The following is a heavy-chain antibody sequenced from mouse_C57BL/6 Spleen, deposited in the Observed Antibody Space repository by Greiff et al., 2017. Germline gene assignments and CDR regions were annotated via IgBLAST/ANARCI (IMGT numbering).Heavy chain of an antibody. J-gene: IGHJ2*01. CDR2: IDPSDSYT. V-gene: IGHV1-59*01. CDR3: ASLYGSSPDYFDY. D-gene: IGHD1-1*01. Sequence: QVQLQQPGAELVRPGTSVKLSCKASGYTFTSYWMHWVKQRPGQGLAWIGVIDPSDSYTTYNQKFKGKATLTVDTSSSTAYMQLSSLTSEDSAVYYGASLYGSSPDYFDYWGQGTTLTVSS. CDR1: GYTFTSYW.